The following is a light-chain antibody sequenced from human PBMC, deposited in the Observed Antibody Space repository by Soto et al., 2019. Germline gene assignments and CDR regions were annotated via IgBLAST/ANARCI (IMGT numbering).Light chain of an antibody. V-gene: IGLV2-14*01. Sequence: QSALTQPASVSGSPGQSITISCTGTSSDVGGYNYVSWYQQHPGKAPKLMIYEVSNRPSGVSNRFYGSKSGNTASLTISGLQAEDEADYYCSSYTSSSTLVFGPGTKLTVL. CDR1: SSDVGGYNY. CDR3: SSYTSSSTLV. J-gene: IGLJ1*01. CDR2: EVS.